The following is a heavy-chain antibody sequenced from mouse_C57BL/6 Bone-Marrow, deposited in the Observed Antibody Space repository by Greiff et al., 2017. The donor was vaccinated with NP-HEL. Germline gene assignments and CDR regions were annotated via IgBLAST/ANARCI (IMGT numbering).Heavy chain of an antibody. Sequence: QVQLQQPGAELVKPGASVKLSCKASGYTFTSYWMHWVKQRPGQGLEWIGMIHPNSGSTNYNEKFKSKATLTVGKSSSTAYMQLSSLTSEDSAVYYCARSGGYDYDLFAYWGQGTLVTVSA. CDR2: IHPNSGST. J-gene: IGHJ3*01. V-gene: IGHV1-64*01. CDR1: GYTFTSYW. D-gene: IGHD2-4*01. CDR3: ARSGGYDYDLFAY.